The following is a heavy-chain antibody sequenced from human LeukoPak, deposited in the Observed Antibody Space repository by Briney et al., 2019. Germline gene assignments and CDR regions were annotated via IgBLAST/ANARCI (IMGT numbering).Heavy chain of an antibody. CDR3: ARGGTYSHSVDY. CDR2: IKQDGSEK. D-gene: IGHD1-26*01. J-gene: IGHJ4*02. CDR1: GFTFSSYW. V-gene: IGHV3-7*04. Sequence: PGGSLRLSCAASGFTFSSYWMSWVRQAPGKGLEWVANIKQDGSEKYYVDSVKGRFTISRDNAKNTVSLQMNSLGAEDTAVYYCARGGTYSHSVDYWGQGTLVTVSS.